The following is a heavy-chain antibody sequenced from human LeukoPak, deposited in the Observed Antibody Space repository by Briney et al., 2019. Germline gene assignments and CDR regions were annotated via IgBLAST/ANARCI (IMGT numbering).Heavy chain of an antibody. CDR2: INHSGST. CDR1: GGSFSGYY. D-gene: IGHD1-26*01. CDR3: ARGLEGGSYSFDY. V-gene: IGHV4-34*01. J-gene: IGHJ4*02. Sequence: SETLSLTCAVYGGSFSGYYWSWIRQPPGKGLEWIGEINHSGSTNYNPSLKSRVTISLDTSKNQFSLKLSSVTAADTAVYYCARGLEGGSYSFDYWGQGTLVTVSS.